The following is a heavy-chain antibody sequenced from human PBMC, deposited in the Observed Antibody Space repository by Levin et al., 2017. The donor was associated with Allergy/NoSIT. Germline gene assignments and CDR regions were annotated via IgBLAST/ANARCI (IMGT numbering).Heavy chain of an antibody. CDR3: ARLPGGLYSSGWWENWFDP. Sequence: KVSCKGSGYSFTSYWISWVRQMPGKGLEWMGRIDPSDSYTNYSPSFQGHVTISADKSISTAYLQWSSLKASDTAMYYCARLPGGLYSSGWWENWFDPWGQGTLVTVSS. J-gene: IGHJ5*02. D-gene: IGHD6-19*01. CDR2: IDPSDSYT. CDR1: GYSFTSYW. V-gene: IGHV5-10-1*01.